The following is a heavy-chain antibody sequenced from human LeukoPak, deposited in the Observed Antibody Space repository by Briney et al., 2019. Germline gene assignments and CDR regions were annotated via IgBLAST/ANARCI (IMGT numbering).Heavy chain of an antibody. D-gene: IGHD3-10*01. J-gene: IGHJ5*02. V-gene: IGHV3-30*03. CDR1: GLTFSSYG. CDR2: ISYDGSNK. Sequence: GGSLRLSCAASGLTFSSYGMHWVRQAPGKGLEWVAVISYDGSNKYYADSVRGRFTISRDNSKNTLYLQMNSLRAEDTAVYYCARSGTMVRGVIITFWFDPWGQGTLVTVSS. CDR3: ARSGTMVRGVIITFWFDP.